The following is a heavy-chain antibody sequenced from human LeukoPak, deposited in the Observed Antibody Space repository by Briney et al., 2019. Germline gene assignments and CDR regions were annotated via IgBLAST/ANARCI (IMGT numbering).Heavy chain of an antibody. J-gene: IGHJ6*03. CDR2: ISSSGSTI. CDR3: ARGRIAVAGTYIPSNWGPQLYYMDV. V-gene: IGHV3-11*04. Sequence: GGSLRLSCAASGFTFSDYYMSWIRPAPGKGLEWVSYISSSGSTIYYADSVKGRFTISRDNAKNSLYLQMNSLRVEDTAVYYCARGRIAVAGTYIPSNWGPQLYYMDVWGKGTTVTVSS. CDR1: GFTFSDYY. D-gene: IGHD6-19*01.